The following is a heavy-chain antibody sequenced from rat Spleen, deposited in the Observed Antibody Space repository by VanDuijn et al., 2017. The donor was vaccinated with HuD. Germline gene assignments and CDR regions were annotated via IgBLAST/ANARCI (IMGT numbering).Heavy chain of an antibody. V-gene: IGHV5-19*01. J-gene: IGHJ2*01. CDR3: ATEGVRNVYYGLLRDYFDY. CDR2: ISPSGGST. Sequence: EVQLVESGGGLVQPGRSLKLSCAASGFTFSNYGMHWIRQAPTKGLEWVASISPSGGSTYYRDSVKGRFTISRDNAKSTLYLQMDSLRSEDTATYYCATEGVRNVYYGLLRDYFDYWGQGVMVTVSS. D-gene: IGHD1-6*01. CDR1: GFTFSNYG.